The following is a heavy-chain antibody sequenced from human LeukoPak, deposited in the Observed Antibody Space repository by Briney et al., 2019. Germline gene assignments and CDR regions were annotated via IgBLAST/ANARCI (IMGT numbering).Heavy chain of an antibody. Sequence: GGSLRLSCAASGFTFSSYAMSWVRQAPGKGLEWVSSITGGGGSTYYADSVKGRFTISRDNSKNTLYLQMNSLRAEDTAVYYCAKSSYYDSSGYYREYYFDYWGQGTLVTVSS. CDR2: ITGGGGST. D-gene: IGHD3-22*01. CDR1: GFTFSSYA. CDR3: AKSSYYDSSGYYREYYFDY. J-gene: IGHJ4*02. V-gene: IGHV3-23*01.